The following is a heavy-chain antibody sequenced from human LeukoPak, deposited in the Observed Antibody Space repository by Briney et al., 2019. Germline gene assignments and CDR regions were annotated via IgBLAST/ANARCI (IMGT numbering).Heavy chain of an antibody. CDR1: GFTFSNYA. Sequence: GGSLRLSCAASGFTFSNYALHWVRQTPGKGLEWVAIISYDGRNKYNADSVKGRFTISRDNSKNTLYLQMNSLRAEDTAVYYCARETFDYSSSYFDYWGQGTLVTVSS. V-gene: IGHV3-30*04. CDR2: ISYDGRNK. D-gene: IGHD6-6*01. J-gene: IGHJ4*02. CDR3: ARETFDYSSSYFDY.